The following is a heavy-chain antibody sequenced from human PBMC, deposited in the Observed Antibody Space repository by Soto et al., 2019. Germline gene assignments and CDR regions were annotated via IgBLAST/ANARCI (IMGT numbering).Heavy chain of an antibody. J-gene: IGHJ6*04. CDR2: ISGSGGST. CDR1: GFTFSSYA. CDR3: AKDRWDIVVVPAAMVMDV. D-gene: IGHD2-2*01. Sequence: HPGGSLRLSCAASGFTFSSYAMSWVRQAPGKGLEWVSAISGSGGSTYYADSVKGRLTISRDNSKNTLYLQMNSLRAEDTAVYYCAKDRWDIVVVPAAMVMDVWGKGTTVTVSS. V-gene: IGHV3-23*01.